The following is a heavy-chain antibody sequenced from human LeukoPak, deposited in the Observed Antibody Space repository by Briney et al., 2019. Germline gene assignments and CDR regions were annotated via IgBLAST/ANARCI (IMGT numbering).Heavy chain of an antibody. V-gene: IGHV3-7*01. Sequence: PGGSLRLSCVASAFRFGRDWISWVRQAPGKGLEWVACIKQDGSEEYYVGSVRGRFTVSVDNGKNSLYLQMNSLRAEDAAVYYCARVFCSGGSCYRGIKNAFDIWGQGTMVTVSS. CDR1: AFRFGRDW. J-gene: IGHJ3*02. D-gene: IGHD2-15*01. CDR3: ARVFCSGGSCYRGIKNAFDI. CDR2: IKQDGSEE.